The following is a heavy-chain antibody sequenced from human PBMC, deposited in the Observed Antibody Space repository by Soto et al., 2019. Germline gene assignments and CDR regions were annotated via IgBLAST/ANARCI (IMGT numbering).Heavy chain of an antibody. CDR2: MYSSGTT. J-gene: IGHJ4*02. CDR3: ARDGGSGAPPLDY. Sequence: QVQLQESGPGLVKPSQTLSLTCSVSGGSISSGDYYWSWIRQPPGKGLEWIAYMYSSGTTYYNPSLKSRVTISADTSKSQFSLKLTSVTAADTAVYYCARDGGSGAPPLDYWGQGTLVTVSS. D-gene: IGHD3-10*01. V-gene: IGHV4-30-4*01. CDR1: GGSISSGDYY.